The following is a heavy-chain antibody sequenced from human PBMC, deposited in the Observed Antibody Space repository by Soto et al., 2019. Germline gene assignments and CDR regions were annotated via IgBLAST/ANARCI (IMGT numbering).Heavy chain of an antibody. CDR1: GFTFSDYY. CDR2: ISSSSSYT. V-gene: IGHV3-11*05. J-gene: IGHJ6*02. CDR3: ARYDCSGGSCFTNADYYFYGMDV. D-gene: IGHD2-15*01. Sequence: QVQLVESVGGLVKPGGSLRLSCAASGFTFSDYYMSWIRQAPGKGLEWVSYISSSSSYTNYSDSVKGRFTISRDNPKNSLYLLMNSLRAEDTAVYYCARYDCSGGSCFTNADYYFYGMDVWGQGNTVTVSS.